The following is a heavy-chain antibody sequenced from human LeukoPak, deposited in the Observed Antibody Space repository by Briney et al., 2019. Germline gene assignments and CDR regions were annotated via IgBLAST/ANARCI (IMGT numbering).Heavy chain of an antibody. CDR3: ARVRQWLVQSDAFDI. D-gene: IGHD6-19*01. Sequence: SETLSLTCAVYGVSFSGYYWSWLSQPPGKGLEWIGGINHSGSTNYNPSLKSRVTISVDTSKNQFSLKLSSVTAADTAVYYCARVRQWLVQSDAFDIWGQGTMVTVSS. J-gene: IGHJ3*02. CDR1: GVSFSGYY. CDR2: INHSGST. V-gene: IGHV4-34*01.